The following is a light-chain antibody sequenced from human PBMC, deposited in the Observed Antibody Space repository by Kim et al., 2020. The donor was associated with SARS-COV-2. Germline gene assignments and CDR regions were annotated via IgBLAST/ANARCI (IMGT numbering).Light chain of an antibody. CDR2: DAS. CDR3: QQYNTYPST. V-gene: IGKV1-5*01. CDR1: QSISTW. J-gene: IGKJ2*01. Sequence: SASVGARVTITCRASQSISTWLAWYQQTPGRAPKLLIFDASSLESGVPSRFSGSGSGTEFTLTISSLQPDDFVTYYCQQYNTYPSTFGQGTKLEI.